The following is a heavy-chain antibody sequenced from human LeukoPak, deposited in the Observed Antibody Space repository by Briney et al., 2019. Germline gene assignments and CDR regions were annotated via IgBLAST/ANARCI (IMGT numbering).Heavy chain of an antibody. Sequence: PGGSLRLSCAASGFPFSTYDMHWVRQAPDKGLQWVAVISSDGYRTDYPDSVRGRFTISRDNSKNTLGLQMNSLRVDDTAIYYCIPRGILHSWGQGTLVTVSS. J-gene: IGHJ5*02. CDR2: ISSDGYRT. D-gene: IGHD3-16*01. CDR3: IPRGILHS. V-gene: IGHV3-30*03. CDR1: GFPFSTYD.